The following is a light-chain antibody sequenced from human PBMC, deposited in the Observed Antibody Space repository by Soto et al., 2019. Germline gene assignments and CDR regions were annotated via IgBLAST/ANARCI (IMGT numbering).Light chain of an antibody. CDR3: XQRRNWPPLT. Sequence: ETVLTQSPATLSLSPGETATLSCRASESVDIYLAWYQQKPGQAPRLLIYHASNRATGIPARFSGSGSGTXXXXXXXXXXXXXSAVXXCXQRRNWPPLTFGGGTRVEI. CDR1: ESVDIY. V-gene: IGKV3-11*01. CDR2: HAS. J-gene: IGKJ4*01.